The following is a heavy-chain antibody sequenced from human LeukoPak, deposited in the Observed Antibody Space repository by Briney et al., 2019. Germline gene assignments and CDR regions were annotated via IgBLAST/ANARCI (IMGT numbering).Heavy chain of an antibody. V-gene: IGHV4-61*02. CDR3: ARGDPYSSSPVAFDY. CDR1: GGSISGSYY. CDR2: IYTSVKL. D-gene: IGHD6-6*01. Sequence: SETLSLTCTVSGGSISGSYYWSWVRQPAGRGLEWIGRIYTSVKLTYNPSLKSRVIISVDMSKNQFSLKLSSMTAADTAVYFCARGDPYSSSPVAFDYWGQGTLVTVSS. J-gene: IGHJ4*02.